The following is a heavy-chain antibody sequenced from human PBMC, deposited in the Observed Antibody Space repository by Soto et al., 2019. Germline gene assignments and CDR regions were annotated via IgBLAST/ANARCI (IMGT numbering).Heavy chain of an antibody. CDR1: GFTFSSYA. V-gene: IGHV3-23*01. CDR3: AKPTTYDSSGYSWFDP. D-gene: IGHD3-22*01. Sequence: GGSLRLSCAASGFTFSSYAMSWVRQAPGKGLEWVSAISGSGGSTYYADSVKGRFTISRDNSKNTLYLQMNSLRAEDTAVYYCAKPTTYDSSGYSWFDPWGQGTLVTVSS. CDR2: ISGSGGST. J-gene: IGHJ5*02.